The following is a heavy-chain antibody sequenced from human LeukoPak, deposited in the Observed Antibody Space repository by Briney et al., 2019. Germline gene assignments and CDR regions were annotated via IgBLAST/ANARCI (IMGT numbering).Heavy chain of an antibody. V-gene: IGHV1-2*02. J-gene: IGHJ6*02. Sequence: ASVKVSCKASGYTFTGYYMHWVRQAPGQGLEWMGWINPNSGGTNYAQKFQGRVTMTRDTSISTAYMELSRLRSDDTAMYYCARLMRYYDFWSGDYYGMDVWGQGTTVTGSS. CDR2: INPNSGGT. CDR1: GYTFTGYY. CDR3: ARLMRYYDFWSGDYYGMDV. D-gene: IGHD3-3*01.